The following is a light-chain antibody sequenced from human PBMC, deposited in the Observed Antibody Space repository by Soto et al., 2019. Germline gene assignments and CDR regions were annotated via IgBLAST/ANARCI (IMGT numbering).Light chain of an antibody. Sequence: IVWTQSPGTLSLSPGERATLSCRASQSVSSSYLAWYQQKPGQAPRLLIYGAASRATGIPDRFSGSGSGTAFTLTISRLEPEEFAVYYCQQYGSSPGYTFGQGTKLEIK. V-gene: IGKV3-20*01. CDR3: QQYGSSPGYT. CDR1: QSVSSSY. CDR2: GAA. J-gene: IGKJ2*01.